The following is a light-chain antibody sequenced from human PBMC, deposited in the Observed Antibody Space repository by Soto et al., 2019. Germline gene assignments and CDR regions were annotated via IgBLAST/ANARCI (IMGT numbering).Light chain of an antibody. Sequence: EIVLTQSPATLSSFPGDGVTLSCRASQAVNTRLAWYQHRPGQAPRLLIYDTSTRATGIPARFSGSGSGTEFTLTISSLQSEDFAVYYCQQYNNWPPITFGQGTRLEIK. V-gene: IGKV3-15*01. CDR1: QAVNTR. CDR3: QQYNNWPPIT. J-gene: IGKJ5*01. CDR2: DTS.